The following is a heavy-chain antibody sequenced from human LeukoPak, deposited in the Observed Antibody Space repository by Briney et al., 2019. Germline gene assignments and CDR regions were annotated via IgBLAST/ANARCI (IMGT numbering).Heavy chain of an antibody. D-gene: IGHD6-19*01. V-gene: IGHV3-64*02. CDR1: GFTFSIYA. J-gene: IGHJ4*02. CDR2: ISSNGGTT. Sequence: GGSLRLSCAASGFTFSIYAMHCVRLSPGKGLEYVSGISSNGGTTSYADSVQRRLTISRDNSKNTLYLQMGSLRGEDMAVYYCAKVGSGWAGYYFDYWGQGTLVTVSS. CDR3: AKVGSGWAGYYFDY.